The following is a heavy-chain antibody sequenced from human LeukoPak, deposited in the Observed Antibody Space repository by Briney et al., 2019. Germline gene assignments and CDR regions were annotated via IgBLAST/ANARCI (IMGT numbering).Heavy chain of an antibody. V-gene: IGHV1-69*04. J-gene: IGHJ4*02. CDR2: IIPILGIA. D-gene: IGHD4/OR15-4a*01. CDR3: ARDPMVDAHFDY. Sequence: ASVKVSCKASGGTFSSYAISWVRQAPGQGLEWMGRIIPILGIANYAQKFQGRVTITADKSTSTAYMELSSLRSEDTAVYYCARDPMVDAHFDYWGQGTLVTVSS. CDR1: GGTFSSYA.